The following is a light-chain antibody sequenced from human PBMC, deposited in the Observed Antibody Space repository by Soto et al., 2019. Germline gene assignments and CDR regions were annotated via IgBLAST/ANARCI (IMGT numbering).Light chain of an antibody. CDR3: GSWDSSLSAYV. Sequence: QSVLTQPPSVSAAPGQKVTISCSGSSSNIGGNSVSWYQQLPGTAPKLLIYDDNKRPSGIPDRFSGSKSGTSATLGVTGFQTGDEADYYCGSWDSSLSAYVFGTGTKV. CDR1: SSNIGGNS. J-gene: IGLJ1*01. V-gene: IGLV1-51*01. CDR2: DDN.